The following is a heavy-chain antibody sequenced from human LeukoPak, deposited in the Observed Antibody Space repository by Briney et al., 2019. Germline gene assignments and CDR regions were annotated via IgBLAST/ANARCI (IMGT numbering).Heavy chain of an antibody. CDR2: ISSSSSYI. D-gene: IGHD5-18*01. V-gene: IGHV3-21*01. CDR3: ARDRDDGYDY. CDR1: GITFSSYS. Sequence: PGGSLRLSCVASGITFSSYSMNWVRQAPGKGLEWVSSISSSSSYIYYADSVKGRFTISRDNAKNSLYLQMNSLRAEDTAVYYCARDRDDGYDYWGQGTLVTVSS. J-gene: IGHJ4*02.